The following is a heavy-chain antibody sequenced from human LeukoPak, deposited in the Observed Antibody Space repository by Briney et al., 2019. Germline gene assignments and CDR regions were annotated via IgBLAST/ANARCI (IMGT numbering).Heavy chain of an antibody. Sequence: SETLSLTCTVSGGSISSYYWSWIRQPPGKGLEWIGYIYHSGSTNYNPSLKSRVTVSIDTSKNQFSLKLSSVTAADTAVYYCARHSVVAATAFEIWGQGTKVTVSS. CDR3: ARHSVVAATAFEI. D-gene: IGHD6-19*01. J-gene: IGHJ3*02. V-gene: IGHV4-59*08. CDR2: IYHSGST. CDR1: GGSISSYY.